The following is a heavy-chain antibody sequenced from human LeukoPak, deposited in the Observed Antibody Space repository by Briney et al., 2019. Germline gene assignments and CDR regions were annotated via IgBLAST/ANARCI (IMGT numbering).Heavy chain of an antibody. CDR1: AGSISTYY. CDR3: ARQGFTGAWSYWLDY. D-gene: IGHD6-19*01. Sequence: NPSETLSLTCTVSAGSISTYYWSWIRQSPGKGLEWIGYVDYTGSTIYNPSVKSRVTISVDRPRNQFFLRLKSVTAADTAVYYCARQGFTGAWSYWLDYWGQGILVTVS. V-gene: IGHV4-59*08. J-gene: IGHJ4*02. CDR2: VDYTGST.